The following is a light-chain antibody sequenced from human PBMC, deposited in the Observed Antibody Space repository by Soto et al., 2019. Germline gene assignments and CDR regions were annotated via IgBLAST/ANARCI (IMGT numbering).Light chain of an antibody. J-gene: IGKJ4*01. CDR2: AAS. CDR3: QKYNSAPLT. CDR1: QGISSY. V-gene: IGKV1-27*01. Sequence: DIQLTQSPSSLSASVGDRVTITCRVSQGISSYLNWYQQRPGKVPELLIYAASTLQSGVPSRFSGSGSGTDFTLTISSLQPEDVATYYCQKYNSAPLTFGGGTKVDIK.